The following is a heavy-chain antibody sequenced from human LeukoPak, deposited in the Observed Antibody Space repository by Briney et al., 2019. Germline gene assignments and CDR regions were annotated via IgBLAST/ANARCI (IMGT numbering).Heavy chain of an antibody. Sequence: GGSLRLSCAASGFTFSSYSMNWVRQAPEKGLEWVSSISSSSSYIYYADSVKGRFTISRDNSKNTLYLQMNSLRAEDTAVYYCATTVTHRTFDYWGQGTLVTVSS. D-gene: IGHD4-11*01. V-gene: IGHV3-21*04. CDR2: ISSSSSYI. CDR1: GFTFSSYS. CDR3: ATTVTHRTFDY. J-gene: IGHJ4*02.